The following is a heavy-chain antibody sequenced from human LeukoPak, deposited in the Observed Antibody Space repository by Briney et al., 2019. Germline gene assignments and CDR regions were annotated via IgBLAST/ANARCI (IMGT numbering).Heavy chain of an antibody. Sequence: GASVKVSCKASGGTFSGYAISWVRQAPGQGLEWMGGIIPIFGTANYAQKFQGRVTITADESTSTAYMELSSLRSEDTAVYYCARDSWYYDFWSVGWGYFDYWGQGTLVTVSS. CDR3: ARDSWYYDFWSVGWGYFDY. D-gene: IGHD3-3*01. CDR2: IIPIFGTA. V-gene: IGHV1-69*13. J-gene: IGHJ4*02. CDR1: GGTFSGYA.